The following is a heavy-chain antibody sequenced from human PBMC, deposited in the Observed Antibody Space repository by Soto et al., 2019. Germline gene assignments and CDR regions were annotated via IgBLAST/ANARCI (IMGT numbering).Heavy chain of an antibody. V-gene: IGHV4-4*02. CDR1: GGSISSSNW. J-gene: IGHJ6*02. Sequence: SETLSLTCAVSGGSISSSNWWSWVRQPPGKGLEWIGEIYYSGSTYYNPSLKSRVTISVDTSKNQFSLKLSSVTAADTAVYYCARDPPGGFWSGYYTSYYYGMDVWGQGTTVTVSS. D-gene: IGHD3-3*01. CDR2: IYYSGST. CDR3: ARDPPGGFWSGYYTSYYYGMDV.